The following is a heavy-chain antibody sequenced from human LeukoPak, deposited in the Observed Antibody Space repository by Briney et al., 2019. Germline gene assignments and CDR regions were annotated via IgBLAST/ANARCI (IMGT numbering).Heavy chain of an antibody. CDR1: GGSFSGYY. J-gene: IGHJ4*02. CDR2: INHSGST. V-gene: IGHV4-34*01. CDR3: AGALRYSSPDY. Sequence: SETLSLTCAVYGGSFSGYYWSWIRQPPGKGLEWIGEINHSGSTNYNPSLKSRVTISVDTPKNQFSLKLSSVTAADTAVYYCAGALRYSSPDYWGQGTLVTVSS. D-gene: IGHD6-19*01.